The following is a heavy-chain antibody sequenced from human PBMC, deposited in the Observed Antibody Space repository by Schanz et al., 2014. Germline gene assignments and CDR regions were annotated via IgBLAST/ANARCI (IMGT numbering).Heavy chain of an antibody. CDR1: GGTFSSYS. CDR2: IIPILGIA. D-gene: IGHD2-15*01. CDR3: ARGGGPEDVFDI. J-gene: IGHJ3*02. Sequence: QVQLVQSGAEVKKPGSSVKVSCKASGGTFSSYSISWVRQAPGQGLEWMGRIIPILGIANYAQNFQGRVTITADKSTNTAYMELSSLTSEDTAVHYCARGGGPEDVFDIWGQGTILTVSS. V-gene: IGHV1-69*02.